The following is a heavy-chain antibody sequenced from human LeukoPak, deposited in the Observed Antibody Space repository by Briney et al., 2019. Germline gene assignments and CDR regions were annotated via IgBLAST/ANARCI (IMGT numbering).Heavy chain of an antibody. V-gene: IGHV1-2*02. J-gene: IGHJ5*02. Sequence: ASVKVSCKASGGTFSSYSISWVRQAPGQGLEWMGWINPNSGGTNYAQKFQGRVTMTRDTSISTAYMELSRLRSDDTAVYYCARDHPEYYDFWSGYYTGIGWFDPWGQGTLVTVSS. CDR1: GGTFSSYS. D-gene: IGHD3-3*01. CDR2: INPNSGGT. CDR3: ARDHPEYYDFWSGYYTGIGWFDP.